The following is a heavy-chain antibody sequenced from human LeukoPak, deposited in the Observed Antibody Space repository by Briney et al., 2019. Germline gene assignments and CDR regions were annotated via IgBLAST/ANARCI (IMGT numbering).Heavy chain of an antibody. Sequence: GASVKVSCKASGYTFTSYYMHWVRQAPGQGLEWMGIINPSGGSTSYAQKFQGRVTMTRDTSTSTVYMELSSVTAADTAVYYCARTDIAMEGGYYFDYWGQGTLVTVSS. CDR1: GYTFTSYY. D-gene: IGHD5-18*01. J-gene: IGHJ4*02. CDR3: ARTDIAMEGGYYFDY. CDR2: INPSGGST. V-gene: IGHV1-46*01.